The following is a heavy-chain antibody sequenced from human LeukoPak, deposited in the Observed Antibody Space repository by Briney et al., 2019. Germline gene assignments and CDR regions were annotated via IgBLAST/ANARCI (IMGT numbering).Heavy chain of an antibody. CDR2: ISSSGSTI. J-gene: IGHJ5*02. D-gene: IGHD6-13*01. Sequence: PGGSLRLSCAASGFTFSDYYMSWIRQAPGKGLEWVSYISSSGSTIYYADSVKGRFTISRDNAKNSLYLQMNSLRAEDTAVYYCASGAAASLYNWFDPWGQGTLVTVSS. V-gene: IGHV3-11*04. CDR3: ASGAAASLYNWFDP. CDR1: GFTFSDYY.